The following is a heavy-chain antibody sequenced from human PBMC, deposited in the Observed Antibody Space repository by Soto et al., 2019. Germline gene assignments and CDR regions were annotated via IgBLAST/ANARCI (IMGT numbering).Heavy chain of an antibody. J-gene: IGHJ4*02. V-gene: IGHV1-46*01. CDR3: ARNVKSGLDS. Sequence: QVQLVQSGAEVKKPGASVKVSCKASGYTFINYYIHWVRQAPGQGLEWMGMINPSGGSTSYAQKFQGRVTMTSDTSTRTVYMELSSLRSEDTAVYYCARNVKSGLDSWGQGTLVTVSS. CDR1: GYTFINYY. CDR2: INPSGGST. D-gene: IGHD1-26*01.